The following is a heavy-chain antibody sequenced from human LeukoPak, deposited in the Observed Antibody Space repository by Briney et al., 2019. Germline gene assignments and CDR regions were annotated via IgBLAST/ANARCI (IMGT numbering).Heavy chain of an antibody. D-gene: IGHD2-21*01. Sequence: GALVKVSCKASGGTFSSYAISWVRQAPGQGLEWMGGIIPIFGTPNYAQKFQGRVTIRADESTSTSSMELNSLRPEDTAVYYCARSAGGVPYCGGDCYSPPSYYYYMDVWGKGTSVTVSS. J-gene: IGHJ6*03. V-gene: IGHV1-69*13. CDR3: ARSAGGVPYCGGDCYSPPSYYYYMDV. CDR2: IIPIFGTP. CDR1: GGTFSSYA.